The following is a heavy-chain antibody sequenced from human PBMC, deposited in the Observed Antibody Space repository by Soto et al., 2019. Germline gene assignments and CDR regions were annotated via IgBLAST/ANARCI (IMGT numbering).Heavy chain of an antibody. Sequence: GESLKISCKTSVYSFTSHWIGWVRQTPGNGLELMGIIYPGDSDTRYSPSFQGQVTISADKSINTAYLQWTCLKASDTAMYYCGRNDSNGNSVDYGGQGTLVTVSS. CDR3: GRNDSNGNSVDY. J-gene: IGHJ4*02. D-gene: IGHD2-8*01. CDR1: VYSFTSHW. CDR2: IYPGDSDT. V-gene: IGHV5-51*01.